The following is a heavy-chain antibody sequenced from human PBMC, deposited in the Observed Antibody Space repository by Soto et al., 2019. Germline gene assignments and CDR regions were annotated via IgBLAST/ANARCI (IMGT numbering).Heavy chain of an antibody. J-gene: IGHJ6*02. CDR1: GYSISSGYY. D-gene: IGHD3-3*01. V-gene: IGHV4-38-2*02. CDR2: IYHSGST. CDR3: ARDFGVVISSWSGGMDV. Sequence: ESLSLTCSVSGYSISSGYYWCWIRQPPGKGLEWIGSIYHSGSTYYNPSLKSRVTISVDTSKNQFSLKLSSVSAADTAVYYCARDFGVVISSWSGGMDVWGQGTKVTVYS.